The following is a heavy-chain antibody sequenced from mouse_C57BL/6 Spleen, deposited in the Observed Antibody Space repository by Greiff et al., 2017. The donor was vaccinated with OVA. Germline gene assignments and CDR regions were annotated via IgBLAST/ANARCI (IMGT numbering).Heavy chain of an antibody. CDR3: ARGRITTAFDY. D-gene: IGHD1-1*01. CDR2: INPGSGGT. Sequence: VQLQQSGAELVRPGTSVKVSCKASGYAFTNYLIEWVKQRPGQGLEWIGVINPGSGGTNYNEKFKGKATLTADKSSSTAYMQLSSLTSEDSAVYFCARGRITTAFDYWGQGTTLTVSS. CDR1: GYAFTNYL. V-gene: IGHV1-54*01. J-gene: IGHJ2*01.